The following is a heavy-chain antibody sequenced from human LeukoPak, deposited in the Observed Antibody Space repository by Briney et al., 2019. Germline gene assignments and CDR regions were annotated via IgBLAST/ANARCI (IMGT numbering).Heavy chain of an antibody. V-gene: IGHV4-59*12. CDR2: IYYSGST. CDR1: GGSISSYY. CDR3: AREGWYFDY. Sequence: PSETLSLTCTVSGGSISSYYWSWIRQPPGKGLEWIGYIYYSGSTYYNPSLKSRVTISVDTSKNQFSLKLSSVTAADTAVYYCAREGWYFDYWGREPWSPSPQ. J-gene: IGHJ4*02. D-gene: IGHD2-15*01.